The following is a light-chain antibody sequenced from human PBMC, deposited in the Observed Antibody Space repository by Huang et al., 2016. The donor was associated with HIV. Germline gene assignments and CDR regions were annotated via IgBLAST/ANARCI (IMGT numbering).Light chain of an antibody. J-gene: IGKJ5*01. CDR3: QQRSNLAEFT. V-gene: IGKV3-11*01. CDR2: DAS. Sequence: EIVLTQSPATLSLSPGERATLSCRASQSVSNYLAWYQQKPGQAPRLLIYDASNRATGIPARFSGSGSGTDVTLTISSLEPEDFAVYYCQQRSNLAEFTFGQGTRLEIK. CDR1: QSVSNY.